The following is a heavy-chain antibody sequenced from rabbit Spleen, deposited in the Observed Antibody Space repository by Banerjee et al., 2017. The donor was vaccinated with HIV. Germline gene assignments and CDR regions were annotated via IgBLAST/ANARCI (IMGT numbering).Heavy chain of an antibody. CDR3: ARVGGVGVYGYATL. J-gene: IGHJ3*01. V-gene: IGHV1S7*01. CDR2: INAVTGKA. Sequence: QSLEESGGGLVKPEGSLKLSCTASGFSFSNKAVMCWVRQAPGKGLEWIACINAVTGKAVYASWVKGRFTISSHNAQNTLYLQLKSLTAADTATYFCARVGGVGVYGYATLWGQGTLVTVS. CDR1: GFSFSNKA. D-gene: IGHD6-1*01.